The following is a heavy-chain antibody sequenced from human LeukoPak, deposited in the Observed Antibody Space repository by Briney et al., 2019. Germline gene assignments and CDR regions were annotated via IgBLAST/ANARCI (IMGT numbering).Heavy chain of an antibody. CDR1: GYTFTGYY. Sequence: ASVKVSCKASGYTFTGYYMHWVRQAPGQGLEWMGWINPNSGGTNYAQKFQGRVTMTRDTSISTVYMELSSLRSEDTAVYYCARSVGPDTEPVDYWGQGTLVTVSS. J-gene: IGHJ4*02. D-gene: IGHD1-26*01. CDR3: ARSVGPDTEPVDY. V-gene: IGHV1-2*02. CDR2: INPNSGGT.